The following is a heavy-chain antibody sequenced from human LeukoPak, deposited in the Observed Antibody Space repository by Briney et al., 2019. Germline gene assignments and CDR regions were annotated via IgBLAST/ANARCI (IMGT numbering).Heavy chain of an antibody. CDR3: ARIGRGGYDYPYYFDY. D-gene: IGHD5-12*01. CDR1: GFTFSSYW. V-gene: IGHV3-7*03. CDR2: IKQDGSEK. J-gene: IGHJ4*02. Sequence: QSGGSLRLSCAASGFTFSSYWMSWVRQAPGKGLEWVANIKQDGSEKYYMDSVKGRFTISRDNAKNSLYLQMNSLRAEDTAVYYCARIGRGGYDYPYYFDYWGQGTLVTVSS.